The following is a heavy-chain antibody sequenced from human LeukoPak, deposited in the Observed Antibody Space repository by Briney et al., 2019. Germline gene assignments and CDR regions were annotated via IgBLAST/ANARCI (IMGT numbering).Heavy chain of an antibody. V-gene: IGHV3-74*01. J-gene: IGHJ4*02. CDR3: ARGRPHGNDY. D-gene: IGHD4-23*01. Sequence: GGSLRLSCAASGFTFSSYWMNWVRQAPGKGLVWVSRISSDGSSTTYADSVKGRFSISRDNAKNTLYLQMNSLRVEDTAVYYCARGRPHGNDYWGQGTLVTVSS. CDR2: ISSDGSST. CDR1: GFTFSSYW.